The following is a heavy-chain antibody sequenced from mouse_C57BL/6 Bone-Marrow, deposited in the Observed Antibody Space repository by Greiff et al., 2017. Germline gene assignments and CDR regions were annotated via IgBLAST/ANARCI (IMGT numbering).Heavy chain of an antibody. CDR1: GYTFTGYW. Sequence: QVQLQQSGAELMKPGASVKLSCKATGYTFTGYWIEWVKQRPGHGLEWIGEILPGSGSTNYTEKFKGKATFTADTSSNTAYMQLSSLTTEDSAIYYCARWGYARDYWGRGTSVTVSA. V-gene: IGHV1-9*01. J-gene: IGHJ4*01. CDR3: ARWGYARDY. CDR2: ILPGSGST.